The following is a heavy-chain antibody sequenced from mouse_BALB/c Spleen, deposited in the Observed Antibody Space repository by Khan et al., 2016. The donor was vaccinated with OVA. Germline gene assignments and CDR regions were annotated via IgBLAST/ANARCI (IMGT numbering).Heavy chain of an antibody. J-gene: IGHJ1*01. CDR2: INTYTGEP. Sequence: QIQLVQSGPELKKPGETVKISCKASGYTFTNYGMNWVKQAPGKGLKWMGWINTYTGEPTYADDFKGRFVFSLGTSASTAYLLISNLKNEDMTTYFCARISSYWYSDVWGAGTTVTVSS. V-gene: IGHV9-1*02. CDR3: ARISSYWYSDV. D-gene: IGHD6-2*01. CDR1: GYTFTNYG.